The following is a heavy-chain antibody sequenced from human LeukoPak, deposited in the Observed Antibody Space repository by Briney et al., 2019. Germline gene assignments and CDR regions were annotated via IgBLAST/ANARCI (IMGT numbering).Heavy chain of an antibody. D-gene: IGHD1-26*01. CDR3: AKIAETSGSYGQGYDY. CDR1: GFTFSSDA. CDR2: ISGSGGST. V-gene: IGHV3-23*01. Sequence: GGSLRLSCAASGFTFSSDAMSWVRQAPGKGLEWVSAISGSGGSTYYADSVKGRFTISRDNSKNTLYLQMNSLRAEDTAVYYCAKIAETSGSYGQGYDYWGQGTLVTVSS. J-gene: IGHJ4*02.